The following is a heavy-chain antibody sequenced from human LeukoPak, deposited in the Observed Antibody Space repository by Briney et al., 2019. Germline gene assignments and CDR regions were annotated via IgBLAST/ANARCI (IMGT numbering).Heavy chain of an antibody. CDR3: AKTGTPWYYFDY. Sequence: GGSLRLSCAASGFTFSSYAMSWVRQAPGKGLEWVSAISGSGGSTYYADSAKGRFTISRDNSKNTLYLQMNSLRAEDTAVYYCAKTGTPWYYFDYWGQGTLVTVSS. CDR2: ISGSGGST. D-gene: IGHD6-13*01. J-gene: IGHJ4*02. V-gene: IGHV3-23*01. CDR1: GFTFSSYA.